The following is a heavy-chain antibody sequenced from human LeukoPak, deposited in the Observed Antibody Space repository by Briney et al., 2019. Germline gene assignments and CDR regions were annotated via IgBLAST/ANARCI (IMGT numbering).Heavy chain of an antibody. V-gene: IGHV4-39*01. Sequence: PSETLSLTCSVSGDSVSRGDSYWDWIRQPPGKGLEWIGTIYYSGRTYYSPSLKSRVTMSVDPSNNQFSLTLRSVTAADTAVYYCARRRYYDGSGYLEWGQGTLLSVSS. D-gene: IGHD3-22*01. CDR3: ARRRYYDGSGYLE. J-gene: IGHJ1*01. CDR1: GDSVSRGDSY. CDR2: IYYSGRT.